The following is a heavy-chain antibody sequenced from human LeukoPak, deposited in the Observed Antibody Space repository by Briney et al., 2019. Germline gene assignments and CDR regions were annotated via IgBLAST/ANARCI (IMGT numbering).Heavy chain of an antibody. CDR2: ISSSGSTI. D-gene: IGHD5-12*01. J-gene: IGHJ4*02. CDR3: ARVGGNIVTTTEGYFDY. Sequence: GGSLRLSCAASGFTFSSYEMNWVRQAPGKGLEWVSYISSSGSTIYYADSVKGRFTISRGNAKNSLYLQMNSLRAEDTAVYYCARVGGNIVTTTEGYFDYWGQGTLVTVSS. V-gene: IGHV3-48*03. CDR1: GFTFSSYE.